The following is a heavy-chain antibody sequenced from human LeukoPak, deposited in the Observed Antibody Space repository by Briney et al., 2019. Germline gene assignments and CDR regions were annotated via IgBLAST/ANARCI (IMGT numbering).Heavy chain of an antibody. Sequence: GGSLRLSCAASGFTFSSYGMHWVRQAPGKGLEWVAFIRYDGSNKYYADSVKGRFTISRDNSKNTLYLQMNSLRAEDTAVYYCAKTVGYAGGYFDYWGQGTLVTVSS. CDR2: IRYDGSNK. V-gene: IGHV3-30*02. J-gene: IGHJ4*02. CDR1: GFTFSSYG. CDR3: AKTVGYAGGYFDY. D-gene: IGHD5-12*01.